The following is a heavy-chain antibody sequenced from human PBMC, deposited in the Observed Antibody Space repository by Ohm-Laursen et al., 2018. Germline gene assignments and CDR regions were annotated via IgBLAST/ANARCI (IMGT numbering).Heavy chain of an antibody. V-gene: IGHV3-21*01. CDR3: ARRVSSWEFDY. CDR2: IGSSSRSI. Sequence: SLRLSCAASGFTFSSYSMNWVRQAPGKGLEWVSSIGSSSRSIYYADSVKGRFTISRDNAKNSLYLQMNSLRAEDTAVYYCARRVSSWEFDYWGQGTLVTVSS. J-gene: IGHJ4*02. CDR1: GFTFSSYS. D-gene: IGHD6-13*01.